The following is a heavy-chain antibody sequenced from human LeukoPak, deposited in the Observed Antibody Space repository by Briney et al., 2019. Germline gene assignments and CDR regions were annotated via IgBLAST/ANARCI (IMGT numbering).Heavy chain of an antibody. CDR1: GGSLSSGSYY. V-gene: IGHV4-61*02. CDR2: IYTSGST. CDR3: AGPRELFFDY. D-gene: IGHD1-26*01. Sequence: PSQTLSLTCTVSGGSLSSGSYYWSWIRQPAGKGLEWIGRIYTSGSTNYNPSLRSRVTISVDTSKNQFSLKLSSVTAADTAVYYCAGPRELFFDYWGQGTLVTVSS. J-gene: IGHJ4*02.